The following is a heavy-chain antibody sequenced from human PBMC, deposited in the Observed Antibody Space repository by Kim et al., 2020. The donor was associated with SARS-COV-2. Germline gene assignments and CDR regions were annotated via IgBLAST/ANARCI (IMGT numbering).Heavy chain of an antibody. Sequence: GGSLRLSCAASGFSFSSNNMNWVRQAPGKGLEWVSSISSTSTYIYYAASVKGRFTITRDNAKNSLHLQMDSLRDEDTAVYYCARDIFCSSTNCFRGWFDPWGQGTLVTVSS. J-gene: IGHJ5*02. D-gene: IGHD2-2*01. CDR3: ARDIFCSSTNCFRGWFDP. V-gene: IGHV3-21*01. CDR1: GFSFSSNN. CDR2: ISSTSTYI.